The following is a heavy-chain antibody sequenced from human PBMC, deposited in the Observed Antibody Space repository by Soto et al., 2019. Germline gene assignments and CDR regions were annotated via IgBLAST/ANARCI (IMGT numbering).Heavy chain of an antibody. CDR3: VRDQKYFRVNGNWFDS. J-gene: IGHJ5*01. Sequence: ASVTVSCKASGYTSADFGISWVRQAPGQGLEWMGWVSGNNGASNPAPKVQGRITMTLDTSTGVSYMALRSLRSDDTAIYYCVRDQKYFRVNGNWFDSWGQGTLVTVST. CDR1: GYTSADFG. D-gene: IGHD2-2*01. CDR2: VSGNNGAS. V-gene: IGHV1-18*04.